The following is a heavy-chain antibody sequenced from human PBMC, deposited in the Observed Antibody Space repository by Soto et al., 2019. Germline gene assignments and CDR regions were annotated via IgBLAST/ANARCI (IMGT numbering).Heavy chain of an antibody. V-gene: IGHV4-34*01. Sequence: PEETLSLTCAVYGGSFSGYYWSWIRQPPGKGLEWIGEINHSGSTNYNPSLKSRVTISVDTSKNQFSLKLGSVTAADTAVYYCARLPYPYLYDSSGHRGAYYWGQGNLVPVSS. J-gene: IGHJ4*02. D-gene: IGHD3-22*01. CDR1: GGSFSGYY. CDR3: ARLPYPYLYDSSGHRGAYY. CDR2: INHSGST.